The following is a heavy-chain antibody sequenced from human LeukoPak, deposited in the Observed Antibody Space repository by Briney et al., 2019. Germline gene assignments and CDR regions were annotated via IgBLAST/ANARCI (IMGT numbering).Heavy chain of an antibody. CDR1: GFTFSSYA. CDR2: ISGSGGST. CDR3: AKVVTRGNWFDP. V-gene: IGHV3-23*01. J-gene: IGHJ5*02. D-gene: IGHD4-23*01. Sequence: GGSLRLSCAASGFTFSSYAMSWVRQAPGKGLVWVSAISGSGGSTYYADSVKGRFTISRDNSKNTLYLQMNSLRAEDTAVYYCAKVVTRGNWFDPWGQGTLVTVS.